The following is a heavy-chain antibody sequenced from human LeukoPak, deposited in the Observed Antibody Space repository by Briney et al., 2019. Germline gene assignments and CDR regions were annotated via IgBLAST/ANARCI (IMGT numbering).Heavy chain of an antibody. V-gene: IGHV3-21*01. J-gene: IGHJ4*02. CDR2: ISSSSSYI. D-gene: IGHD6-13*01. CDR1: GFTFSSYS. CDR3: ARDIAAAGSLDY. Sequence: PGGSLRLSYAASGFTFSSYSMNWVRQAPGKGLEWVSSISSSSSYIYYADSVKGRFTISRDNAKNSLYLQMNSLRAEDTAVYYCARDIAAAGSLDYWGQGTLVTVSS.